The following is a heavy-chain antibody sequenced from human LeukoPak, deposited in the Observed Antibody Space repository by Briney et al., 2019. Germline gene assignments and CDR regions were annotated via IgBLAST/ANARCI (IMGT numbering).Heavy chain of an antibody. CDR1: GGSISGYY. V-gene: IGHV4-59*12. CDR3: ARERYYYYDSGSHEFGY. D-gene: IGHD3-10*01. Sequence: SETLSLTCTVSGGSISGYYWSWIRQPPGKGLEWIGYFYYSGSTNYYPSLKSRVTISVDTSKNQFSLKLNSVTAADTAVYFCARERYYYYDSGSHEFGYWGQGTLVTVSS. CDR2: FYYSGST. J-gene: IGHJ4*02.